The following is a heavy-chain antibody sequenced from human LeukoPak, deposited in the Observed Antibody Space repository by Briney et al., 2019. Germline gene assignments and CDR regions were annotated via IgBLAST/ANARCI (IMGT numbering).Heavy chain of an antibody. V-gene: IGHV4-61*02. CDR3: ARGRYYYGSGNYFDY. D-gene: IGHD3-10*01. CDR2: IYTSGST. CDR1: GGSIGSGSYY. J-gene: IGHJ4*02. Sequence: SQTLSLTCTVSGGSIGSGSYYWSWIRQPAGKGLEWIGRIYTSGSTNYNPSLKSRVTISVDTSKNQFSLKLSSVTAADTAVYYCARGRYYYGSGNYFDYWGQGTLVTVSS.